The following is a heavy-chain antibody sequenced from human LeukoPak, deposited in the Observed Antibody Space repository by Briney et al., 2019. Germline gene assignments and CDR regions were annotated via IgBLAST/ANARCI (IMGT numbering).Heavy chain of an antibody. J-gene: IGHJ4*02. V-gene: IGHV4-34*01. CDR1: GGSFSGYY. CDR3: ARIYGDVDY. D-gene: IGHD4-17*01. Sequence: SETLSLTCAVYGGSFSGYYWSWIRQPPGKGLEWIGEINHSGSTNYNPSLKSRVTMSVDTSKNQFSLKLSSVTAADTAVYYCARIYGDVDYWGQGTLVTVSS. CDR2: INHSGST.